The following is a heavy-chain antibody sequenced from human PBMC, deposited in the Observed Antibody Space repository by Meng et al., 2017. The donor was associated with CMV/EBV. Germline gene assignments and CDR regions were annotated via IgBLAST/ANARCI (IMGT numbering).Heavy chain of an antibody. CDR3: ARFPGRGGMDV. J-gene: IGHJ6*02. Sequence: GSLRLSCTVSGGSIGSYYWSWIRQPPGKGLEWIGYIYYSGSTNYNPSLKSRVTISVDTSKNQFSLKLSSVTAADTAVYYCARFPGRGGMDVWGQGTTVTVSS. D-gene: IGHD3-10*01. CDR2: IYYSGST. CDR1: GGSIGSYY. V-gene: IGHV4-59*01.